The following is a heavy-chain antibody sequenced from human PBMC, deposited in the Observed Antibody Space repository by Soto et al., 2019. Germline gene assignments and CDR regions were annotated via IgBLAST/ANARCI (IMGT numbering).Heavy chain of an antibody. CDR3: ASDFRTRGWFRQAGNFAMDV. CDR1: RDTFTSYY. V-gene: IGHV1-2*02. Sequence: ASVKVSCKAPRDTFTSYYINWVRQAPGQGLEWMGVINPHGGSTAYAQKFQGRVTMTRDTSVSTVYMELNRLTSDDTAIYFCASDFRTRGWFRQAGNFAMDVWGKGTTGTVSS. J-gene: IGHJ6*03. D-gene: IGHD6-19*01. CDR2: INPHGGST.